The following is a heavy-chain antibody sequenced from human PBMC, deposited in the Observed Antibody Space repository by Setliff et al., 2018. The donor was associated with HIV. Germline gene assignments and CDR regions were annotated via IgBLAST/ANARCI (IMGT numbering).Heavy chain of an antibody. Sequence: PSETLSLTCAVYGGSFNGYYWSWIRQPPGKGLEWIGEINHSGSTNYNPSLKSRVTMSVDKSKNQFSLRLSSVTAADTALYYCARARRAGSGPKYFQHWGQGTLVTVSS. CDR1: GGSFNGYY. D-gene: IGHD2-15*01. CDR3: ARARRAGSGPKYFQH. J-gene: IGHJ1*01. CDR2: INHSGST. V-gene: IGHV4-34*01.